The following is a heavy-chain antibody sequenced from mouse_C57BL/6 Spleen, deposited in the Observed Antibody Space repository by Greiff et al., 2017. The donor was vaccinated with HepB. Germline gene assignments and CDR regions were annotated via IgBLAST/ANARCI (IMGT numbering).Heavy chain of an antibody. CDR3: ARHLSSGYNAMDY. V-gene: IGHV1-4*01. CDR1: GYTFTSYT. D-gene: IGHD3-2*02. CDR2: INPSSGYT. J-gene: IGHJ4*01. Sequence: QVQLQQSGAELARPGASVKMSCKASGYTFTSYTMHWVKQRPGQGLEWIGYINPSSGYTKYNQKFKDKATLTADKSSSTAYMQLSSLTSEDSAVYYCARHLSSGYNAMDYWGQGTSVTVSS.